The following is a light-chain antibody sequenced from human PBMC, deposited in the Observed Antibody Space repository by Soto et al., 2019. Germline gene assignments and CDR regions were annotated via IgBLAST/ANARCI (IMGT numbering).Light chain of an antibody. J-gene: IGKJ1*01. CDR1: QSVTSSY. CDR3: QQYGSSPTT. CDR2: GAS. Sequence: EIVLTQSPGTLSLSPGERATLSCRASQSVTSSYLAWWQQEPGQAPRLLIYGASSRATGIPDRFSGSGSGTDFTLTINRLEPEDFAVYFCQQYGSSPTTFGQGTKVDIK. V-gene: IGKV3-20*01.